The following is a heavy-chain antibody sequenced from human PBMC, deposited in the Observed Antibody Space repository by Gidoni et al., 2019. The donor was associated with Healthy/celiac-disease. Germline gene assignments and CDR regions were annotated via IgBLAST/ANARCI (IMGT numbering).Heavy chain of an antibody. D-gene: IGHD6-6*01. CDR2: IWYDGSNK. Sequence: QVQLVESGGGVVEPGRSLKLSCGAAGFTFSSSGMHWVRQAPGKGLEGVAVIWYDGSNKYYADSVKGRFTISRDNSKNTLYLQMNSLRSEDTAVYYCASDGIGAARPVGWFDPWGQGTLVTVSS. J-gene: IGHJ5*02. V-gene: IGHV3-33*01. CDR3: ASDGIGAARPVGWFDP. CDR1: GFTFSSSG.